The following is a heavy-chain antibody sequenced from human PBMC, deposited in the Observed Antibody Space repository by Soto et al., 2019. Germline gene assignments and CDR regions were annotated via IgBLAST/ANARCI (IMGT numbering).Heavy chain of an antibody. CDR3: ARGVIPSFGVVSFWFDP. D-gene: IGHD3-3*01. CDR1: GGTFSSYA. CDR2: IIPIFGTA. J-gene: IGHJ5*02. V-gene: IGHV1-69*13. Sequence: SVKVSCKASGGTFSSYAISWVRQAPGQGLEWMGGIIPIFGTANYAQKFQGRVTITADESTSTAYMALSSLRSEDTAVDYCARGVIPSFGVVSFWFDPWGQGTLVTVSS.